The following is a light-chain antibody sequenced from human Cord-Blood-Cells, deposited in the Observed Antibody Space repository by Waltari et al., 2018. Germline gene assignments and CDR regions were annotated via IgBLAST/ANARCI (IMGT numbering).Light chain of an antibody. J-gene: IGLJ2*01. Sequence: QSALTQPASVSGSPGQSLTISCTGTSSAVGGYNYVSWYQQHPGKAPNLMIYDVSNRPSGVSNRFSGSKSGNTASLTISGLQAEDEADYYCSSYTSSSTLVFGGGTKLTVL. CDR3: SSYTSSSTLV. V-gene: IGLV2-14*01. CDR2: DVS. CDR1: SSAVGGYNY.